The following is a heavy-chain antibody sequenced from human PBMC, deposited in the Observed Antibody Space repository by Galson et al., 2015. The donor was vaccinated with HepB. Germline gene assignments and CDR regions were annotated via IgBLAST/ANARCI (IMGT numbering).Heavy chain of an antibody. Sequence: SLRLSCAASGFTLDDYGMSWVRQAPGKGLEWVSGINWNGGSTGYADSVKGRFTISRDNAKNSLYLQMNSLRAEDTALYYCARLVVTYGKGDYWGQGTLVTVSS. V-gene: IGHV3-20*04. J-gene: IGHJ4*02. CDR3: ARLVVTYGKGDY. CDR2: INWNGGST. D-gene: IGHD2-21*02. CDR1: GFTLDDYG.